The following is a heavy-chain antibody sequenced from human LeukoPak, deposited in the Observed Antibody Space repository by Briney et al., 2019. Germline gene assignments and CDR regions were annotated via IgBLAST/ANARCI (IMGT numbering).Heavy chain of an antibody. CDR3: ARDRGTIAAAFP. J-gene: IGHJ5*02. V-gene: IGHV4-4*07. Sequence: SETLSLTCTVSGGSISSYYWSWIRQPAGKGLEWIGRIHTSGSTNYDPSLKSRVTMSVDTSKNQFSLKLSSVTAADTAVYYCARDRGTIAAAFPWGQGTLVTVSS. CDR2: IHTSGST. D-gene: IGHD6-13*01. CDR1: GGSISSYY.